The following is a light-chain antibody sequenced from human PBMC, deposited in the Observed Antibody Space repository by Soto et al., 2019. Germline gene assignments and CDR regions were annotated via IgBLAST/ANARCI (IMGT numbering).Light chain of an antibody. CDR3: SSYTSSTTVL. CDR2: DVS. Sequence: QSALTQPASVSASPGQSIAISCTGTSSDVGGYDYVSWYQQRPGKAPKLMIYDVSERPSGVSDRFSGSKSGNTASLTISGLHAEDEAHYYCSSYTSSTTVLFGGGTKLTVL. CDR1: SSDVGGYDY. V-gene: IGLV2-14*03. J-gene: IGLJ2*01.